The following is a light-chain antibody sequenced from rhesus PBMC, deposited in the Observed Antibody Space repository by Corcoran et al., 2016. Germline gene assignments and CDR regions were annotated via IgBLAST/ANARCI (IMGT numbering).Light chain of an antibody. J-gene: IGKJ3*01. Sequence: DIQMTQSPSSLSASVGDTVTIPCRASQGISRYLNWFQPKPGKAPTLLIYAASSLESGVPSRFSGNGSGTEFTLTISSLQPEDFAAYYCLQHNSYPFTFGPGTKLDIK. V-gene: IGKV1-28*01. CDR1: QGISRY. CDR2: AAS. CDR3: LQHNSYPFT.